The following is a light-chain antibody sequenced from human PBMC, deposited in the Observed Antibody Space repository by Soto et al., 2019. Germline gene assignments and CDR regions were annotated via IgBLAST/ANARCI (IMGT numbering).Light chain of an antibody. CDR2: DAS. CDR1: QSIGNW. Sequence: DIQMTQSPSTLSASVGDRVTITCRASQSIGNWLAWHQQKPGKAPKLLIHDASTLQSGVPSRFSGSGSGTEFTLTITSLQPDDFATYYCQQYGSYWTFGHGTKVEMK. V-gene: IGKV1-5*01. J-gene: IGKJ1*01. CDR3: QQYGSYWT.